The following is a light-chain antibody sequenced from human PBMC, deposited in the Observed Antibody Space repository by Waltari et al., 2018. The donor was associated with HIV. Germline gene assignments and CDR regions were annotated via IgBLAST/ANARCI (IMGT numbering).Light chain of an antibody. CDR3: ASWDDKLDGWV. Sequence: QSLLPQPPSASGTPGQRVTISGSGSYSNIGSNTENCHHQLPGSAPRALIYNNDQRPSGVPDRFSGSKSGTSASLAISGLQSEDQGDYYCASWDDKLDGWVFGGGTRLTVL. J-gene: IGLJ3*02. V-gene: IGLV1-44*01. CDR2: NND. CDR1: YSNIGSNT.